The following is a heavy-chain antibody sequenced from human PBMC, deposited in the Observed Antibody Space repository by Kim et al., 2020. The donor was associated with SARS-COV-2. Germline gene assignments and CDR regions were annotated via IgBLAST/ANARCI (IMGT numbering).Heavy chain of an antibody. CDR3: GKQRISGDWDFDL. V-gene: IGHV3-64D*06. CDR2: ISTNGDHI. D-gene: IGHD2-15*01. Sequence: GGSLRLSCSASGFTFSSYPMQWVRQAPGRGLEYVSAISTNGDHIYYADSVKGRFTISRDNSKNTLYLQMSSLRPEDTALYYCGKQRISGDWDFDLWGRGT. J-gene: IGHJ2*01. CDR1: GFTFSSYP.